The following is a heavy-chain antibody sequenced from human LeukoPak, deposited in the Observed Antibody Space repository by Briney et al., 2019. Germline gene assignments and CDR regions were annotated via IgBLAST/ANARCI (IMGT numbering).Heavy chain of an antibody. CDR2: INHSGST. D-gene: IGHD2-2*01. J-gene: IGHJ5*02. CDR1: GGSFSGYY. Sequence: TSETLSLTCAVYGGSFSGYYWSWIRQPPGKGLEWIGEINHSGSTNYNPSLKSRVTISVDTSKNQFSLKLSSVTAADTAVYYCARGNIVVVPAAVRGNWFDPWGQGTLVTVSS. V-gene: IGHV4-34*01. CDR3: ARGNIVVVPAAVRGNWFDP.